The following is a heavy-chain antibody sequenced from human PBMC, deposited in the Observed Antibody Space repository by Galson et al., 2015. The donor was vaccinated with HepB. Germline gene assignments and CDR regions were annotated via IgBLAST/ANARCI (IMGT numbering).Heavy chain of an antibody. D-gene: IGHD6-13*01. Sequence: SVKVSCKASGYTFTSYAMHWVRQAPGQRLEWMGWINAGNGNTKYSQKFQGRVTITRDTSASTAYMELSSLRSEDTAVYYCARAPYSSRGWFADIATPNWFDPWGQGTLVTVSS. J-gene: IGHJ5*02. V-gene: IGHV1-3*01. CDR3: ARAPYSSRGWFADIATPNWFDP. CDR2: INAGNGNT. CDR1: GYTFTSYA.